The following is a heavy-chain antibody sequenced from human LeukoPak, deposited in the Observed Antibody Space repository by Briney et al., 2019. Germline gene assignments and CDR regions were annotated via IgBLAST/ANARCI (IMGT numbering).Heavy chain of an antibody. J-gene: IGHJ4*02. CDR3: ARGTYYYDSSGYDFDY. V-gene: IGHV3-21*01. Sequence: GGSLRLSCAASGFTFSSYSMNWARQAPGKGLEWVSSISSSSSYIYYADSVKGRFTISRDNAKNSLYLQMNSLRAEDTAVYYCARGTYYYDSSGYDFDYWGQGALVTVSS. CDR2: ISSSSSYI. CDR1: GFTFSSYS. D-gene: IGHD3-22*01.